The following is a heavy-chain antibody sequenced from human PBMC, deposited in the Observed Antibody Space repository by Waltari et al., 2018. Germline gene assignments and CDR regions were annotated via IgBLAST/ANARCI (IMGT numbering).Heavy chain of an antibody. CDR2: IKQDGSEK. CDR3: ARPFRSGWYDGSFDV. CDR1: GFPFSSYW. V-gene: IGHV3-7*04. J-gene: IGHJ3*01. Sequence: EVQLVESGGGLVQPGGSLRLSCAASGFPFSSYWMTWVRQAPGKGLAWVANIKQDGSEKAYVDSVKGRFLMSRDNAKNSLSLQMNSLKAEDTAVYYCARPFRSGWYDGSFDVWCQGTMVTVSS. D-gene: IGHD6-19*01.